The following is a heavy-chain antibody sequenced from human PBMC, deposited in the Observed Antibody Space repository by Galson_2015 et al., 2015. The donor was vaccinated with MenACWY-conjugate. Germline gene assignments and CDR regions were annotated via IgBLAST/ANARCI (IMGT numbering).Heavy chain of an antibody. CDR1: GSNFITYW. J-gene: IGHJ6*02. CDR3: ARHPPGGRGMDV. Sequence: QSGAEVKKPGESLQISCTASGSNFITYWIGWVRQVPGKGLEWVGLISPIDSKTRYSPAFEGRVTISADNSITTAYLQWNGLQASDTAMYYCARHPPGGRGMDVWGQGTTVTVSS. CDR2: ISPIDSKT. V-gene: IGHV5-51*01. D-gene: IGHD1-26*01.